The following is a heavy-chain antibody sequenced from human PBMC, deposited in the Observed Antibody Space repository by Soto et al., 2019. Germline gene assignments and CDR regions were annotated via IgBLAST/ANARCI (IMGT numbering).Heavy chain of an antibody. V-gene: IGHV1-46*03. J-gene: IGHJ6*03. CDR2: INPNGGST. CDR3: ARSTVPRQYYYYYMDV. Sequence: GASVKVSCKASGYTFTNYYMHWVRQAPGQGLEWMGTINPNGGSTNYAQKFQGRVTMTRDASTSTVYMELSSLRSEDTAVYYCARSTVPRQYYYYYMDVWGKGTTVTVSS. D-gene: IGHD4-17*01. CDR1: GYTFTNYY.